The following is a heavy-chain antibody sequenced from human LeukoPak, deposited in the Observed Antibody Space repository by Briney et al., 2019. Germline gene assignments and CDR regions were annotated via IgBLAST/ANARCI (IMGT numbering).Heavy chain of an antibody. V-gene: IGHV3-11*01. D-gene: IGHD3-10*01. Sequence: PGGSLRLSCAASGFTFSDYYMSWVRQAPGKGLEWVSYISSSGSTIYYADSVKGRFTISRDNAKNSLYLQMNSLRAEDTAVYYCAREHGGPREDAFDIWGQGTMVTVSS. CDR3: AREHGGPREDAFDI. J-gene: IGHJ3*02. CDR2: ISSSGSTI. CDR1: GFTFSDYY.